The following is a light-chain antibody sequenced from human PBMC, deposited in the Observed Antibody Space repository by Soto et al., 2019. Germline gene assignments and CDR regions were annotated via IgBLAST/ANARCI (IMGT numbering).Light chain of an antibody. V-gene: IGKV1-5*03. CDR2: KAS. J-gene: IGKJ1*01. CDR1: QSISSW. Sequence: DIQMTQSPSTLSASVGDRGTITCRASQSISSWLAWYQQKPGKAPKLLIHKASILRSGVPSRFSGSGSGTEFTLTISSLQPDDFSTYYCQQYNTYSGTFGQGTKVEIK. CDR3: QQYNTYSGT.